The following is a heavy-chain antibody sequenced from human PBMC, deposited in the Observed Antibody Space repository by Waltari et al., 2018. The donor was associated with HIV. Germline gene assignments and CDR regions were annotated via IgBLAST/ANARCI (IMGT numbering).Heavy chain of an antibody. CDR3: ARSGGDIVVVPAAHTNYYYYGMDV. D-gene: IGHD2-2*01. CDR2: ISSSGSTI. CDR1: GFTFSDYY. V-gene: IGHV3-11*01. J-gene: IGHJ6*02. Sequence: QVQLVESGGGLVKPGGSLRLSCAASGFTFSDYYMSWIRQAPGKGLEWVSSISSSGSTIYYADSVKGRFTISRDNAKNSLYLQMNSLRAEDTAVYYCARSGGDIVVVPAAHTNYYYYGMDVWGQGTTVTVSS.